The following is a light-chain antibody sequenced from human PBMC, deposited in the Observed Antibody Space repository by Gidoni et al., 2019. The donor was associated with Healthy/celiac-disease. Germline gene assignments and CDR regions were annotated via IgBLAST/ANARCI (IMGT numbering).Light chain of an antibody. V-gene: IGKV3-11*01. Sequence: EIVLTQYPATLSLSPGERATLSCRASQSVSSYLAWYQQKPGQAPRLLIYDASNRATGIPARFSGSGSGTYFTLTISSLEPEDFAVYYCQQRSNWPSTFXQXTRLEIK. J-gene: IGKJ5*01. CDR2: DAS. CDR1: QSVSSY. CDR3: QQRSNWPST.